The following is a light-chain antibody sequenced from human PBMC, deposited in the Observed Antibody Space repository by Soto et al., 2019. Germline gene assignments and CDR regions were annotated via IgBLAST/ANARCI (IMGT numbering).Light chain of an antibody. CDR3: QQYGSSPPYT. CDR2: GAS. V-gene: IGKV3-20*01. CDR1: QSVSSSY. J-gene: IGKJ2*01. Sequence: EIVLTQSPGTLSLSPGERATLSCRASQSVSSSYLAGYQQKPGQAPRLLIYGASSRATGIPDRFSGSGSGTDFTLTISRLEPEDVAVYYCQQYGSSPPYTFGQGTKLEIK.